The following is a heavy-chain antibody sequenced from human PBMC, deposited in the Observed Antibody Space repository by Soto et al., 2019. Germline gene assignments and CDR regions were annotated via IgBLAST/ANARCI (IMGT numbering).Heavy chain of an antibody. D-gene: IGHD3-3*01. J-gene: IGHJ5*02. Sequence: QVQLVQSGAEVKKPGASVKVSCKASGYTFTSYAMHWVRQAPGQRLEWMEWINAGNGNTKYSQKFQGRVTITRDTSASTAYMELSSLISEDTAVYYCASGVYYDFWSGYLNLWGQGTLVTVSS. V-gene: IGHV1-3*01. CDR1: GYTFTSYA. CDR2: INAGNGNT. CDR3: ASGVYYDFWSGYLNL.